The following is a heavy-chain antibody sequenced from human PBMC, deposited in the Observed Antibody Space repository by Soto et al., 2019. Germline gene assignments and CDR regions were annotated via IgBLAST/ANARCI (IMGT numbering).Heavy chain of an antibody. CDR3: AKDFRSSSWTSGAY. Sequence: PGVSLRLSCAASGFTFDDYAMHWVRQAPGKGLEWLSGISWNSGTTGYADSVKGRFTISRDNAKNSLYLQMNSLRAEDTALYYCAKDFRSSSWTSGAYWGKGTLVTVSS. V-gene: IGHV3-9*01. D-gene: IGHD6-13*01. J-gene: IGHJ4*02. CDR2: ISWNSGTT. CDR1: GFTFDDYA.